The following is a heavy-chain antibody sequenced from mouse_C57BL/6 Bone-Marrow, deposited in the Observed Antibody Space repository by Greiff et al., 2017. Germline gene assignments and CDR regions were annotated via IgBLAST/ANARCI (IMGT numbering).Heavy chain of an antibody. Sequence: QVQLQQSGAELVKPGASVKLSCKASGYTFTEYTIYWVKQRSGQGLAWMGWFYPGSGRLKYHEKFKDKVTLSADKSYSTIYMELSRLTSEDSTVYFCAIHEPYYYGSSYEYFDVWGTETTVTVSS. V-gene: IGHV1-62-2*01. CDR3: AIHEPYYYGSSYEYFDV. D-gene: IGHD1-1*01. J-gene: IGHJ1*03. CDR1: GYTFTEYT. CDR2: FYPGSGRL.